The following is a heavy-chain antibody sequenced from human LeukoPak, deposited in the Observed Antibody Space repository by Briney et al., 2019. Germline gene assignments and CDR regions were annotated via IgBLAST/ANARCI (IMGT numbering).Heavy chain of an antibody. J-gene: IGHJ4*02. D-gene: IGHD3-3*01. Sequence: GGSLRLSCAASGFTFSDYYMSWIRQAPGKGLEWVSYISSSGSTIYYADSVKGRFTISRDNAKNSLYLQTNSLRAEDTAVYYCARDHHVLRFLEWLFKGYYFDYWGQGTLVTVSS. CDR3: ARDHHVLRFLEWLFKGYYFDY. CDR1: GFTFSDYY. CDR2: ISSSGSTI. V-gene: IGHV3-11*04.